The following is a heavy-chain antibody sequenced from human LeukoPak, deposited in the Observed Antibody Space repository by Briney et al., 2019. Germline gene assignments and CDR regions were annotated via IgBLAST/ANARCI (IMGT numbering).Heavy chain of an antibody. D-gene: IGHD3-10*01. CDR3: AKPELLWFGEFNYDY. CDR2: IRYDGSNK. CDR1: GFTFSSYG. Sequence: GGSLRLSCAASGFTFSSYGMHWVRQAPGKGLEWVAVIRYDGSNKYYADSVKGRFTISRDNSKNTLYLQMNSLRAEDTAVYYCAKPELLWFGEFNYDYWGQGTLVTVSS. J-gene: IGHJ4*02. V-gene: IGHV3-30*02.